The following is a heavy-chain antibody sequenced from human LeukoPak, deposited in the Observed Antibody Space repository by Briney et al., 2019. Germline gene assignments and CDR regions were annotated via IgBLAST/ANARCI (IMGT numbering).Heavy chain of an antibody. CDR3: ARDLNYYDSSGYYYHDAFDI. D-gene: IGHD3-22*01. Sequence: PGGSLRLSCAASGFTFSSYWMSWVRQAPGKGLEWVANIKQDGSEKYYVDSVKGRFTISRDNAKNSLYLQMNSLRAEDTAVYYCARDLNYYDSSGYYYHDAFDIWGQGTMVTVSS. CDR2: IKQDGSEK. J-gene: IGHJ3*02. CDR1: GFTFSSYW. V-gene: IGHV3-7*01.